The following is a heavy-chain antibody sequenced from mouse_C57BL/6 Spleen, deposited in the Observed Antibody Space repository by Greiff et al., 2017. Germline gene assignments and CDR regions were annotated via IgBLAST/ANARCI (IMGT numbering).Heavy chain of an antibody. D-gene: IGHD1-1*01. Sequence: QVQLQQPGAELVMPGASVKLSCKASGYTFTSYWMHWVKQRPGQGLEWIGEIDPSDSYTNYNQKFKGKSTLTVDKSSSTAYMQLSSLTSEDSAVYYCARSGYYGSRTLHFDYWGQGTTLTVSS. CDR1: GYTFTSYW. CDR3: ARSGYYGSRTLHFDY. CDR2: IDPSDSYT. V-gene: IGHV1-69*01. J-gene: IGHJ2*01.